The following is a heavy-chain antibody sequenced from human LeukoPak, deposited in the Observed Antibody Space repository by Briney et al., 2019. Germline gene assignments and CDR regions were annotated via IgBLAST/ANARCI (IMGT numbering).Heavy chain of an antibody. CDR3: ARDFPTDYYYYGMDV. CDR2: IYYSGST. CDR1: GGSISSGGYY. V-gene: IGHV4-31*03. Sequence: SQTLSLTCTVSGGSISSGGYYWSWIRQHPGTGLEWIGYIYYSGSTYYNPPLKSRVTISVDTSKNQFSLKLSSVTAADTAVYYCARDFPTDYYYYGMDVWGQGTTVTVSS. J-gene: IGHJ6*02.